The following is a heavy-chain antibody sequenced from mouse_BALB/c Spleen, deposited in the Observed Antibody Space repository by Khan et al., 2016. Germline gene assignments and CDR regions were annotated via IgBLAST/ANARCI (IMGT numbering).Heavy chain of an antibody. J-gene: IGHJ4*01. Sequence: EVELVESGGGLVQPGGSRKLSCAASGFPSSVFGIHWVRQAPEKGLEWVAYISGCSSTIYYADTVKGRFTISRDNPKNTLFLQMISLCSEYTAAYYCARLTPYAMDYWGQGTSVTVSS. D-gene: IGHD4-1*01. CDR3: ARLTPYAMDY. CDR1: GFPSSVFG. V-gene: IGHV5-17*02. CDR2: ISGCSSTI.